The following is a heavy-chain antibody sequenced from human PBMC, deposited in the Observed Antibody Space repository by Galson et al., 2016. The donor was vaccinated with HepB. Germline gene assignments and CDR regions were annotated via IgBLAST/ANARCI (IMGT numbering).Heavy chain of an antibody. J-gene: IGHJ4*02. CDR3: ARLILDNNCYHLDH. V-gene: IGHV5-10-1*01. CDR2: VDPRNSFT. CDR1: GYTFSTYM. Sequence: QSGAEVKKTGESLKISCTASGYTFSTYMITWVRQMPGKGLEWMGRVDPRNSFTNYSPSLQGHVTISADNSVTTAYLQWSTPKASDTAVYYCARLILDNNCYHLDHWGQGTLVTVSS. D-gene: IGHD3-22*01.